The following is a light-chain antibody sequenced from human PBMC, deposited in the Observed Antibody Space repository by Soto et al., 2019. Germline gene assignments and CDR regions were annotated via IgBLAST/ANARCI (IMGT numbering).Light chain of an antibody. V-gene: IGKV3-11*01. Sequence: IVFKQSSATPSFFSSERATLSCRASQSLTSSLVWYQQKPGQAPRLLIYDASNRATGIPARFSGSGSGTEFTLTINSLEPEDFAVYYCQQRSTWPRTFGGGTKVDIK. CDR3: QQRSTWPRT. CDR1: QSLTSS. CDR2: DAS. J-gene: IGKJ4*01.